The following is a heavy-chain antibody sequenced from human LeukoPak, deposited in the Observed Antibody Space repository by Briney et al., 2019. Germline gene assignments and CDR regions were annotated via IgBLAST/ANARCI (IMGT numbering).Heavy chain of an antibody. D-gene: IGHD3-22*01. CDR1: GYFFTSYW. V-gene: IGHV5-51*01. CDR3: VRLCCPHSSGYYYGLAWFDP. J-gene: IGHJ5*02. CDR2: IYPGDSDT. Sequence: GESLKISCTASGYFFTSYWIGWVRQMPGKGLEWMGMIYPGDSDTRYSPSFQGQVTISADKSISTAYLQWSSLEASDTATYYCVRLCCPHSSGYYYGLAWFDPWGQGTRVTASS.